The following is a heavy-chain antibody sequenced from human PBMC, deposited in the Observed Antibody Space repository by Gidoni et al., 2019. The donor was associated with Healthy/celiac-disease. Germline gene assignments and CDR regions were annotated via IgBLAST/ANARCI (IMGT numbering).Heavy chain of an antibody. J-gene: IGHJ4*02. CDR2: ISSSGSA. V-gene: IGHV4-39*01. D-gene: IGHD3-22*01. CDR3: ARGYYDSSGYYSVYYFDY. CDR1: GGSISSSSYY. Sequence: QLQLQESGPGLVKPSETLSLPCTVSGGSISSSSYYWGGVRQPPGTGLEWIGSISSSGSAYYNPSLKGRVTISVDTSKNQFSLKLSSVTAADTAVYYCARGYYDSSGYYSVYYFDYWGQGTLVTVSS.